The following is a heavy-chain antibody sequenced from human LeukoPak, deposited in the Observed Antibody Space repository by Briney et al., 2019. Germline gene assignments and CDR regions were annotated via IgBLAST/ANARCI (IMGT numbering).Heavy chain of an antibody. D-gene: IGHD5-12*01. CDR2: IYDSGRT. J-gene: IGHJ4*02. Sequence: SETLSLTCTVSGGSVSSGSYSWTWIRQSPGKRLEYVGYIYDSGRTNYNPSLKSRVTISKDTSKNQFSLKLSSVTAADTAVYYCARDRLGGYSYVYWGQGSLVTVSS. CDR1: GGSVSSGSYS. V-gene: IGHV4-61*01. CDR3: ARDRLGGYSYVY.